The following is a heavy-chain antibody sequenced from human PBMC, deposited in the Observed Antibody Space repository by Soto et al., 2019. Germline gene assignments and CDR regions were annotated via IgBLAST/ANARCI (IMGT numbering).Heavy chain of an antibody. CDR3: ARRRSRGWTGYYYYGMDV. CDR1: GGSISSYY. D-gene: IGHD6-19*01. V-gene: IGHV4-59*08. J-gene: IGHJ6*02. Sequence: PSETLSLTCTVSGGSISSYYWSWIRQPPGKGLEWIGYIYYSGSTNYNPSLKSRVTISVDTSKNQFSLKLSSVTAADTAVYYCARRRSRGWTGYYYYGMDVWGQGTMVTVSX. CDR2: IYYSGST.